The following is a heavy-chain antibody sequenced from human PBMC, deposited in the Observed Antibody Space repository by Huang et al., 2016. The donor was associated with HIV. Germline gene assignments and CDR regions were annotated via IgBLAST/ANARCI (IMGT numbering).Heavy chain of an antibody. D-gene: IGHD3-22*01. CDR2: NSDSSGDT. J-gene: IGHJ3*02. CDR3: ARDPKYHRIGYYRQRRGIDI. V-gene: IGHV1-18*01. CDR1: GYTFTSYG. Sequence: QIQLMQSGPELKQPGASVKVSCKASGYTFTSYGITWVRQAPGQGPEWMGGNSDSSGDTEYAQKFQGRVTLTTDTSTNIAYMELRSLRSDDTAKYYCARDPKYHRIGYYRQRRGIDIWGQGTMVIVSS.